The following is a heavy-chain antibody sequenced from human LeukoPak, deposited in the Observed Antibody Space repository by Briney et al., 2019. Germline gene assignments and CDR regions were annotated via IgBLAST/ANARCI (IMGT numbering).Heavy chain of an antibody. CDR1: GFTFSSYS. CDR2: ISSSSNYI. D-gene: IGHD3/OR15-3a*01. CDR3: ARGRTYFDY. Sequence: PGGSLRLSCAASGFTFSSYSMNWVRQAPGKGLEWVSSISSSSNYIYYADSVKGRFTISRDNAKNSLFLQMSSLRVEDTAVYYCARGRTYFDYRGQGTLVTVSS. V-gene: IGHV3-21*01. J-gene: IGHJ4*02.